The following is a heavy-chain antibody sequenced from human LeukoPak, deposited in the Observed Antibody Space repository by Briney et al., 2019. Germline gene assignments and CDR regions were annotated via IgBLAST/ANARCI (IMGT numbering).Heavy chain of an antibody. J-gene: IGHJ3*02. CDR2: IWYDGSNK. CDR3: ARGFGRYLPPGNDAFDI. V-gene: IGHV3-33*01. Sequence: TGGSLRLSCAASRFTFSTYGMHWVRQAPGRGLEWVAFIWYDGSNKYYVDSVEGRFTISRDNSKNTLYLQMNSLRAEDTAVYYCARGFGRYLPPGNDAFDIWGLGTVVTVSS. D-gene: IGHD3-10*01. CDR1: RFTFSTYG.